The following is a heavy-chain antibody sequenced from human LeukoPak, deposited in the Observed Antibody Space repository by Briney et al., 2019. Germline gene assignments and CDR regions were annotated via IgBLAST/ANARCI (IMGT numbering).Heavy chain of an antibody. CDR2: ISGSGGST. V-gene: IGHV3-23*01. D-gene: IGHD1-1*01. CDR3: ARGRIRPLDY. Sequence: GWSLRLSCAASGFTFSSYAMSWVRQAPGKGLEWVSAISGSGGSTYYADSVKGRFTISRDNSKNTLYLQMNSLRAEDTAVYYCARGRIRPLDYWGQGTLVTVSS. CDR1: GFTFSSYA. J-gene: IGHJ4*02.